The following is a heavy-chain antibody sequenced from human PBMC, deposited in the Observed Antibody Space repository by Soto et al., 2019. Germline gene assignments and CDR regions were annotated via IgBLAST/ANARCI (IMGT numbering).Heavy chain of an antibody. Sequence: SETLSLTCTVSGGSVSSDDYFWSWIRQPPGKGLEWIGYIHHPGSTHYNPSLKSRVTISVDISKNEFFLKLSSVTAADTAVYYCAREGDAFGAPFDYWGQGTLVTVS. J-gene: IGHJ4*02. CDR3: AREGDAFGAPFDY. CDR1: GGSVSSDDYF. V-gene: IGHV4-30-4*01. D-gene: IGHD3-10*01. CDR2: IHHPGST.